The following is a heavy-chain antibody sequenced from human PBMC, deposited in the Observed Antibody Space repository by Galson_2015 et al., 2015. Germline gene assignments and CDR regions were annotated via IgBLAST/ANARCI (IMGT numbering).Heavy chain of an antibody. V-gene: IGHV4-59*01. CDR1: GGSISPYY. CDR3: AREDRRGGYGMDV. D-gene: IGHD3-16*01. J-gene: IGHJ6*02. Sequence: LTCTVSGGSISPYYWSWIRQPPGKGLEWIGYIYYSGGTNYNPSLKSRVTISVDTSKNQFSLKLSSVTAADTAVYYCAREDRRGGYGMDVWGQGTTVTVSS. CDR2: IYYSGGT.